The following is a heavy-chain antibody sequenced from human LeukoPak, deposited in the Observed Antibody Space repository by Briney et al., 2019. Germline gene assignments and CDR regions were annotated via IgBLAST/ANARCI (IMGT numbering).Heavy chain of an antibody. D-gene: IGHD6-13*01. CDR3: ARIADGIAAAGTIDY. Sequence: GGSLRLSCAASGFTFSSYEMSWVRQDPGKGLEWVSYISSSGSTIYYADSVKGRFTVSRDNAKNSLYLQMNSLRAEDTAVYYCARIADGIAAAGTIDYWGQGTLVTVSS. CDR2: ISSSGSTI. CDR1: GFTFSSYE. V-gene: IGHV3-48*03. J-gene: IGHJ4*02.